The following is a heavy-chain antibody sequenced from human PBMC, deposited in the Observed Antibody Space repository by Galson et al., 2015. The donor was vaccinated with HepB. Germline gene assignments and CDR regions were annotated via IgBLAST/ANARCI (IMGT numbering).Heavy chain of an antibody. CDR3: ARVGRYGSGSYPVFDY. V-gene: IGHV1-18*01. Sequence: SVKVSCKASGYTFTSYGISWVRQAPGQGLEWMGWISAYNGNTNYAQKLQGRVTMTTDTSTSTAYMELRSLRSDDTAVYYCARVGRYGSGSYPVFDYWGQGTLVTVPS. D-gene: IGHD3-10*01. CDR2: ISAYNGNT. CDR1: GYTFTSYG. J-gene: IGHJ4*02.